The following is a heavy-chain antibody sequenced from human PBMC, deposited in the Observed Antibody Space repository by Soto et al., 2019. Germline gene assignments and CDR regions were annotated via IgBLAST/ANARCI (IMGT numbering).Heavy chain of an antibody. J-gene: IGHJ6*02. CDR2: ITSDSSTI. CDR1: GFTFSSYS. CDR3: ARVGRGVYGMDV. D-gene: IGHD2-8*01. V-gene: IGHV3-48*02. Sequence: EVQLVESGAGLVQPGGSLRLSCAASGFTFSSYSINWVRQAPGKRLEWFSYITSDSSTISYADSVKGRFTVSRDNAKNSLYLQMNSLRDEDAAVYYCARVGRGVYGMDVWGQGTSVTVSS.